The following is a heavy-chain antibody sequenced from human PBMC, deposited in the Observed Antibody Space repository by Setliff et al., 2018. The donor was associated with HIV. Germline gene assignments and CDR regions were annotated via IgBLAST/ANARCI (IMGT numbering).Heavy chain of an antibody. CDR3: ARVSIGGYLEY. Sequence: PSETLSLTCTVSGDFFSSDYYWGWIRQSPGKGLEWIGSIFYTGSTDYNPSLKSRLTMSVDTSQNKFSLKLTSVTAADTAVYYCARVSIGGYLEYWGQGTLVTVSS. CDR1: GDFFSSDYY. D-gene: IGHD3-22*01. V-gene: IGHV4-61*01. J-gene: IGHJ4*02. CDR2: IFYTGST.